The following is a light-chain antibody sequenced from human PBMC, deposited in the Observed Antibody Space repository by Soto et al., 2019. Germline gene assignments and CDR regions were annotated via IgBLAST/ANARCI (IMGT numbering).Light chain of an antibody. CDR1: QGISSS. CDR2: DAS. J-gene: IGKJ4*01. V-gene: IGKV1-13*02. CDR3: LQFYVYPLT. Sequence: ATQLTQSPSSLSASVGDRVTITCRASQGISSSLAWYQQKPGKAPKLLIYDASRLESGAPSRFSGSGSGTAFTLTISSLQPEAFATYDFLQFYVYPLTFGGGTKVETK.